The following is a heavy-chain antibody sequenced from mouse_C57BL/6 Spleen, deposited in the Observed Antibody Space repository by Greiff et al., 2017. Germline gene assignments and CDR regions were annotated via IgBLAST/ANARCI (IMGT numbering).Heavy chain of an antibody. Sequence: QVQLQQPGAELVRPGSSVKLSCKASGYTFTSYWMDWVKQRPGQGLEWIGNIYPSDSETHYNQKFKDKATLTVDKSSSTAYMQLSSLTSEDSAVYYCARSLSTMVTAWFAYWGQGTLVTVSA. CDR1: GYTFTSYW. D-gene: IGHD2-2*01. V-gene: IGHV1-61*01. CDR3: ARSLSTMVTAWFAY. J-gene: IGHJ3*01. CDR2: IYPSDSET.